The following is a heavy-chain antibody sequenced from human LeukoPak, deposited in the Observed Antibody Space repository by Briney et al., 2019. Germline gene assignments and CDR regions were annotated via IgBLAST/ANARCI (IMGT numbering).Heavy chain of an antibody. CDR2: VHQAGSP. Sequence: PSETLSLTCGVSGSSVNSDQYWGWMRHSPGAGLEWIGSVHQAGSPYYNPSLGSRVSLSIDSTKNSFSLRLTSVTASDTAVYYCAMLRLGGLSLLANAYDIWGQGTMVIVSS. CDR3: AMLRLGGLSLLANAYDI. CDR1: GSSVNSDQY. J-gene: IGHJ3*02. D-gene: IGHD3-16*02. V-gene: IGHV4-38-2*01.